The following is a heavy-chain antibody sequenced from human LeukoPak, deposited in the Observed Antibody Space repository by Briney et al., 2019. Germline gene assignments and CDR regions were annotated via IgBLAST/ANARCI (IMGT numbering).Heavy chain of an antibody. J-gene: IGHJ6*02. CDR3: ARIGYCSSTSCGYYYGMDV. CDR2: ISAYNGNT. V-gene: IGHV1-18*01. CDR1: GYTFTSYG. D-gene: IGHD2-2*01. Sequence: ASVKVSCKASGYTFTSYGTSWVRQAPGQGLEWMGWISAYNGNTNYAQKLQGRVTMTTDTSTSTAYMELRSLRSDDTAVYYCARIGYCSSTSCGYYYGMDVWGQGTTVTVSS.